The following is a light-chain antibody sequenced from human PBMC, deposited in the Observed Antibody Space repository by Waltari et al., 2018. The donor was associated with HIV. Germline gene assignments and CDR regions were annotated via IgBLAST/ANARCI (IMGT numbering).Light chain of an antibody. CDR1: SGHSTYA. J-gene: IGLJ2*01. CDR2: VNSDGSH. Sequence: QLALTQSPSASASLGASVKPTCSLSSGHSTYALAWHQQQPAKGPRFLMKVNSDGSHNKRDEIPDRFSGSSSGAERYLTISSLQYEDEADYYCQTWGAGIQVFGGGTKLTVL. V-gene: IGLV4-69*01. CDR3: QTWGAGIQV.